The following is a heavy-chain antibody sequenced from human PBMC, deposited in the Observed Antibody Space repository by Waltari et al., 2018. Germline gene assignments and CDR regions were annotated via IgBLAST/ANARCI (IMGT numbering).Heavy chain of an antibody. Sequence: QVQLVQSGAEVKKPGSSVKVSCKATGGTFSSYAISWVRQAPGQVPEWMCGIIPIFGTANYAQKFSGIVTITADESTSTAYMELSSLRSEYTAVYYCARAIGNSGYDYLGQGTLVTVSS. D-gene: IGHD5-12*01. CDR1: GGTFSSYA. CDR2: IIPIFGTA. V-gene: IGHV1-69*13. CDR3: ARAIGNSGYDY. J-gene: IGHJ4*02.